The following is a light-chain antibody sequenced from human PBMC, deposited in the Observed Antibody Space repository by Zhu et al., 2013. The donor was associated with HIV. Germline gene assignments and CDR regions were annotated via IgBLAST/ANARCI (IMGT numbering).Light chain of an antibody. CDR3: AAWDDSLSGPV. Sequence: QSVLTQPPSASGTPGQRVTISCSGGSFNIGTNTVNWYQQLPGTAPKLLIYSNTQRPSGVPDRFSGSKSGTSASLAISGLRSADEADYYCAAWDDSLSGPVFGGGTKLTVL. CDR2: SNT. CDR1: SFNIGTNT. J-gene: IGLJ2*01. V-gene: IGLV1-44*01.